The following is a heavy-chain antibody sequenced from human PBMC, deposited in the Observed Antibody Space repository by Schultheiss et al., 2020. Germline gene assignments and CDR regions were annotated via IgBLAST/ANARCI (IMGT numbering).Heavy chain of an antibody. Sequence: GGSLRLSCAASGFTFSNAWMSWVRQAPGKGLEWVGRIKSKTDGGTTDYAAPVKGRFTISRDDSKNTLYLQMNSLKTEDTAVYYCTTVAGVYYYYYYGMDVWGQGTTGTV. CDR3: TTVAGVYYYYYYGMDV. CDR1: GFTFSNAW. J-gene: IGHJ6*02. V-gene: IGHV3-15*01. D-gene: IGHD6-6*01. CDR2: IKSKTDGGTT.